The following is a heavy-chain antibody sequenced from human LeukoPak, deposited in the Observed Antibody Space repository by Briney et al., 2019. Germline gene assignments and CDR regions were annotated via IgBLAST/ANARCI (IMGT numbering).Heavy chain of an antibody. D-gene: IGHD1-1*01. CDR3: ARTGALNWNYYYYYYMDV. CDR1: GFTFSSYS. J-gene: IGHJ6*03. Sequence: PGGSLRLSCAASGFTFSSYSMNWVRQAPGKGLEWVSSISSGSNYIYYADSVKGRFTISRDNAKNSLYLQMNSLRAEDTAVYYCARTGALNWNYYYYYYMDVWGKGTTVTVSS. V-gene: IGHV3-21*01. CDR2: ISSGSNYI.